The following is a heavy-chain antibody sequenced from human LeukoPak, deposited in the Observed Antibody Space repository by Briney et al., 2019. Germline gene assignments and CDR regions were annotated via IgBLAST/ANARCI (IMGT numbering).Heavy chain of an antibody. V-gene: IGHV4-39*01. CDR2: IYYSGST. D-gene: IGHD6-19*01. CDR1: GGSISSSSYY. J-gene: IGHJ2*01. CDR3: ASDSSGWYNQGYWYFDL. Sequence: SETLSLTCTVSGGSISSSSYYWGWIRQPPGKGLEWIGSIYYSGSTYYNPSLKSRVTISVDTSKNQFSLKLSSVTAADTAVYYCASDSSGWYNQGYWYFDLWGRGTLVTASS.